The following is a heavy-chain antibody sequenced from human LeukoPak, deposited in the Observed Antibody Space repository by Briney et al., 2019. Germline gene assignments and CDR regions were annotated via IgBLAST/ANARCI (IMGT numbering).Heavy chain of an antibody. Sequence: GGSLRLSCAASGFIFSSYSMNWVRQAPGKGLEWVSSISSSSSYIYYADSVKGRFTISRDNAKNSLYLQMNSLRAEDTAVYYCARGVFNAFDIWGQGTMVTVSS. CDR1: GFIFSSYS. CDR2: ISSSSSYI. J-gene: IGHJ3*02. CDR3: ARGVFNAFDI. D-gene: IGHD3-10*02. V-gene: IGHV3-21*01.